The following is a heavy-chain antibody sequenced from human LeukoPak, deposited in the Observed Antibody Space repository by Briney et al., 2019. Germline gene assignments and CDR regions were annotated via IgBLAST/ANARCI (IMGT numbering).Heavy chain of an antibody. CDR1: GYAFTRHA. D-gene: IGHD4-23*01. Sequence: GAPVKVSCKASGYAFTRHAMNWVRQAPGQGLEWMGWINTNTRNPTYAQGFTGRFVFSLDTSVSTAYLQINSLKTEDTAVYYCARGGSTGVVWGQGTLVTVSS. CDR3: ARGGSTGVV. J-gene: IGHJ4*02. V-gene: IGHV7-4-1*02. CDR2: INTNTRNP.